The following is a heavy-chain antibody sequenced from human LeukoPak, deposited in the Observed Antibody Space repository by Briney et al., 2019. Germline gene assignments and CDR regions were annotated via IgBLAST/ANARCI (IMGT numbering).Heavy chain of an antibody. V-gene: IGHV4-4*02. D-gene: IGHD6-13*01. J-gene: IGHJ6*02. CDR3: ARGGYGSTMDV. Sequence: SGTLSLTCAVSGGSISSSNWWSWVRQPPGKGLEWIGEIYHSGSTNYNPSLKSRVTISVDTSKKQFSLKLSSVTAADTAVYYCARGGYGSTMDVWGHGTTVTVSS. CDR2: IYHSGST. CDR1: GGSISSSNW.